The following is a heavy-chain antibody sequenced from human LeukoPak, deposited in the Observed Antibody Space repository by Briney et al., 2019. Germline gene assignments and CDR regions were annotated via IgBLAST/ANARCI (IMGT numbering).Heavy chain of an antibody. CDR3: ARDYHNKGHDY. Sequence: GGSLRLSCAASGFIFSNYGMNWVRQAPGKGLECVAYIYPGGGVIYYADSVKGRFTIFRDNTKNSLYLQMSSLRAEDTAIYYCARDYHNKGHDYWGPGTLVTVSS. J-gene: IGHJ4*02. D-gene: IGHD2/OR15-2a*01. CDR1: GFIFSNYG. CDR2: IYPGGGVI. V-gene: IGHV3-48*03.